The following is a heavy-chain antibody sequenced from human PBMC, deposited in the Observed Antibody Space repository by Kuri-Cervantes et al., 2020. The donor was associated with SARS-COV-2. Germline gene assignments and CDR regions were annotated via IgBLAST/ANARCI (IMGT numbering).Heavy chain of an antibody. CDR2: ISSSSSYI. Sequence: GESLKISCAASGYTFSSYSMNWVRQAPGKGLEWVSSISSSSSYIYYADSVEGRFTISRDNAKNSLYLQMNSLRAEDTAVYYCARAVVVTAMPFGYWGQGTLVTVSS. V-gene: IGHV3-21*01. J-gene: IGHJ4*02. CDR1: GYTFSSYS. D-gene: IGHD2-21*02. CDR3: ARAVVVTAMPFGY.